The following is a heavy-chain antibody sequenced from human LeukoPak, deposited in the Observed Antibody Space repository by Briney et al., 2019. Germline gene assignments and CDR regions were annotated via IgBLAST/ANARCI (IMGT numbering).Heavy chain of an antibody. J-gene: IGHJ6*02. CDR2: IIPILGIA. Sequence: SVKVSCKASGGTFSSYAISWVRQAPGQGLEWMGRIIPILGIANYAQKFQGRVTITADKSTSTAYMELSSLRSEDTAVYYCARGTQKYYGMDVWGQGTTVTVSS. V-gene: IGHV1-69*04. CDR1: GGTFSSYA. CDR3: ARGTQKYYGMDV.